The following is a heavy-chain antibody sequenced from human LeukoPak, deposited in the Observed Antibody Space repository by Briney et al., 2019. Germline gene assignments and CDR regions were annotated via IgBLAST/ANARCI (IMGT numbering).Heavy chain of an antibody. CDR1: GGSISSYY. J-gene: IGHJ6*02. Sequence: SETLSLTCTVSGGSISSYYWSWIRQPPGKGLEWIGYIYYSGSANYNPSLKSRVTISVDTSKNQFSLKLSSVTAADTAVYYCARIGGYYDILTGYQYYYYYGMDVWGQGTTVTVSS. CDR3: ARIGGYYDILTGYQYYYYYGMDV. D-gene: IGHD3-9*01. CDR2: IYYSGSA. V-gene: IGHV4-59*01.